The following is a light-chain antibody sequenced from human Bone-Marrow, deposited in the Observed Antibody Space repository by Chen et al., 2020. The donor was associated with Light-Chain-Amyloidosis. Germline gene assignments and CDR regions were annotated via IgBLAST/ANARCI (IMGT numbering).Light chain of an antibody. CDR2: YDS. CDR3: QVWDSSSDPSRVV. Sequence: SYVLTQPPSVSVAPGKTARITCGGNNIGSKSVHWYQQKPGQAPVLVIYYDSDRPSGIPERFSGSNSGNTATLTISRVEAGDEADYYCQVWDSSSDPSRVVFGGGTKLTVL. V-gene: IGLV3-21*04. J-gene: IGLJ2*01. CDR1: NIGSKS.